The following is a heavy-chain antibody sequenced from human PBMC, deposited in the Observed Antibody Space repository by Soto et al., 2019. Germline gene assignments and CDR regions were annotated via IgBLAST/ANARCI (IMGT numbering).Heavy chain of an antibody. CDR3: AKTLTRGAFDI. J-gene: IGHJ3*02. D-gene: IGHD4-17*01. Sequence: QVQLVESGGGVVQPGRSLRLSCAASGFTFSSYGMHWVRQAPGKGLEWVAVISYDGSNNYYADSVKGRFTISRDNSKNTLYLQMNSLRAEDTAVYYCAKTLTRGAFDIWGQGTMVTVSS. V-gene: IGHV3-30*18. CDR1: GFTFSSYG. CDR2: ISYDGSNN.